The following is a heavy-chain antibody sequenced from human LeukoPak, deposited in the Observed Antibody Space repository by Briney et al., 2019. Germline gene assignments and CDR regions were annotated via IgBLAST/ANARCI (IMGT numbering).Heavy chain of an antibody. CDR3: ASTGYRGSWYGVFDY. J-gene: IGHJ4*02. CDR2: INAGNHNT. D-gene: IGHD6-13*01. CDR1: GYTFTSYA. V-gene: IGHV1-3*01. Sequence: ASVKVSCKASGYTFTSYAMHWVRQAPGQRLEWMGWINAGNHNTKYSQKFQGRVTITRDTSASTAYMELSSLRSEDTAVYSCASTGYRGSWYGVFDYWGQGPLVTFSS.